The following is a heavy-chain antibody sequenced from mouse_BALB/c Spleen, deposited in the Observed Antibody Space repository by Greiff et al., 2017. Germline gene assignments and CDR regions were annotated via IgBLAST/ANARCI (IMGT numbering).Heavy chain of an antibody. CDR3: ARQVVAPHYYAMDY. CDR2: IDPSDSET. Sequence: VKLVESGPQLVRPGASVKISCKASGYSFTSYWMHWVKQRPGQGLEWIGMIDPSDSETRLNQKFKDKATLTVDKSSSTAYMQLSSPTSEDSAVYYCARQVVAPHYYAMDYWGQGTSVTVSS. V-gene: IGHV1S126*01. J-gene: IGHJ4*01. CDR1: GYSFTSYW. D-gene: IGHD1-3*01.